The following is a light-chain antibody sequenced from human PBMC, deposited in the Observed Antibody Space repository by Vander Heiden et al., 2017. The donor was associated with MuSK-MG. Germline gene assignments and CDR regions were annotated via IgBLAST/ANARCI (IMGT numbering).Light chain of an antibody. Sequence: EIVLTQSPGTLSLSPGERASLSCRASQSVSNYLAWYQHKPGQAPRLLIYDASSRATGIPDRFSGSGSGTDFTLTISRLEPEDFAVYYCQQDGFPPFAFGGGTKVEIK. J-gene: IGKJ4*01. V-gene: IGKV3-20*01. CDR3: QQDGFPPFA. CDR2: DAS. CDR1: QSVSNY.